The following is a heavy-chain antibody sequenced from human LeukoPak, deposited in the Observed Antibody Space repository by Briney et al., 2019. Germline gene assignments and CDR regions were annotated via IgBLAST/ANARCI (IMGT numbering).Heavy chain of an antibody. CDR2: ISLSGRT. Sequence: SGTLSLTCDVSGGSISRTNWWSWVRHSPGQGLEWIGEISLSGRTNYNPSLQSRVTMSLDESKNQLSLDLASVTAADTAVYYCSRESGAFSPFGYWGQGTLVTVHS. D-gene: IGHD1-26*01. J-gene: IGHJ4*02. CDR3: SRESGAFSPFGY. V-gene: IGHV4-4*02. CDR1: GGSISRTNW.